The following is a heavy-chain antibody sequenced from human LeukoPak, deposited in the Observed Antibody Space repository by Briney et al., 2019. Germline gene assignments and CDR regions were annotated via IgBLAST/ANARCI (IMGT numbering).Heavy chain of an antibody. CDR2: IYTSGSP. D-gene: IGHD6-19*01. Sequence: SETLSLTCTVSGDSITSYFWHWIRQPAGKALQWIGRIYTSGSPNYNPSLKSRVSMSVDTSKNQFSLKLTSVTAADTAVYYCARDTSSGGWLIDYWGQGTLVTVSS. CDR3: ARDTSSGGWLIDY. V-gene: IGHV4-4*07. J-gene: IGHJ4*02. CDR1: GDSITSYF.